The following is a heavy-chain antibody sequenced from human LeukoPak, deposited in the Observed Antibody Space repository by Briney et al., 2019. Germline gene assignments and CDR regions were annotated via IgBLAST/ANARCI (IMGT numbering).Heavy chain of an antibody. CDR1: GGSFSGYY. Sequence: SETLSLTCAVYGGSFSGYYWSWIRQPPGKGLEWIGEINHSGSTNYNPSLKSRVTISVDTSKNQFSLKLSSVTAADTAVYYCAITLRLGFDYWGQGTLVTVSS. CDR3: AITLRLGFDY. J-gene: IGHJ4*02. CDR2: INHSGST. D-gene: IGHD3-16*01. V-gene: IGHV4-34*01.